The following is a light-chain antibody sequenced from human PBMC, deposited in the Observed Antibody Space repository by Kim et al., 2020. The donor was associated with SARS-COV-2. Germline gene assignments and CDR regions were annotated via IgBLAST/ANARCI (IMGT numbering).Light chain of an antibody. CDR3: MQALQTPLT. V-gene: IGKV2-28*01. Sequence: DIVMTQSPLSLPVTPGEPTSISCRSSQSLLHSNGYNYLDWYLQRPGQSPQLLIYLCSNRASGVPDRFSGSGSGTDFTLKISRVEAEDVGVYYCMQALQTPLTFGPGTKVKIK. CDR1: QSLLHSNGYNY. CDR2: LCS. J-gene: IGKJ3*01.